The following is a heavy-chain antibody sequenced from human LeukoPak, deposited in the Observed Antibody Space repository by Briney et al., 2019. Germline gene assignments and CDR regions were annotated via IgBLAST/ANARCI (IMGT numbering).Heavy chain of an antibody. CDR1: GGSISSYY. D-gene: IGHD1-26*01. CDR2: IYYSGSN. V-gene: IGHV4-59*01. J-gene: IGHJ4*02. Sequence: SETLSLTCTVSGGSISSYYWSWIRQPPGKGLEWIGYIYYSGSNNYNPSLKSRVTISVDTSKNQFSLTLSSVTAADTAVYYCARSRELDYYFDYWGQGTLVTDCS. CDR3: ARSRELDYYFDY.